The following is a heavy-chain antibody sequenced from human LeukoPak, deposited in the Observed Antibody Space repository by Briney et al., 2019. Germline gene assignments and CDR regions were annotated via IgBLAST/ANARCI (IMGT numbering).Heavy chain of an antibody. D-gene: IGHD3-22*01. CDR2: ISGSGNYT. CDR3: AKLSASGAYYSSDY. CDR1: GFTFSSYA. J-gene: IGHJ4*02. V-gene: IGHV3-23*01. Sequence: GGSLRLSCAASGFTFSSYATSWVRQAPGKGLEWVSTISGSGNYTYYADSVKGRFIISRGNSKNTLFLQMNSLRAEDTAVYYCAKLSASGAYYSSDYWGQGTLVTVSS.